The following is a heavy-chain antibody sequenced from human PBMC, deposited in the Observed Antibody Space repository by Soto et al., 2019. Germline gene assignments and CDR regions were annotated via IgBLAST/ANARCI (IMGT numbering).Heavy chain of an antibody. CDR3: ARHVVPAANYFAY. CDR2: IYYSGST. V-gene: IGHV4-59*08. D-gene: IGHD2-2*01. Sequence: QVQLQESGPGLVKPSETLSLTCTVSGGSISSYYWSWIRQPPGKGLEWIGYIYYSGSTNYNPSLTSRVPISVATSKNQFSLKLSSVTVADTAVYYCARHVVPAANYFAYWGQGTLVTVSS. J-gene: IGHJ4*02. CDR1: GGSISSYY.